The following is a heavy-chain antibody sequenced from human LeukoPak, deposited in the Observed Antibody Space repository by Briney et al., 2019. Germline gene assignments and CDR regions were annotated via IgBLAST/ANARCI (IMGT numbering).Heavy chain of an antibody. CDR2: IYYTGTT. CDR1: GFSFSDAW. CDR3: ARGYGRYFDY. V-gene: IGHV4-59*01. D-gene: IGHD5-18*01. Sequence: GSLRLSCAASGFSFSDAWMGWVRQAPGKGLEWIGYIYYTGTTDYNPSLKSRVTISVDTSKNQFSLKLSSVTAADTAVYYCARGYGRYFDYWGQGTLVTVSS. J-gene: IGHJ4*02.